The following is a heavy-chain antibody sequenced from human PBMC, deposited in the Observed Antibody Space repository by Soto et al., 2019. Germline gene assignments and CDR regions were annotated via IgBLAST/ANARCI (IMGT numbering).Heavy chain of an antibody. Sequence: ASVKVSCKASGYTFTSYGISWVRQAPGQGLEWMGWISAYNGNTNYAQKLQGRVTMTTDTSTSTAYMELRSLRSDDTAVYYCASGYSSGWEGATLDYWGQGTLVTVSS. V-gene: IGHV1-18*01. CDR1: GYTFTSYG. CDR2: ISAYNGNT. CDR3: ASGYSSGWEGATLDY. D-gene: IGHD6-19*01. J-gene: IGHJ4*02.